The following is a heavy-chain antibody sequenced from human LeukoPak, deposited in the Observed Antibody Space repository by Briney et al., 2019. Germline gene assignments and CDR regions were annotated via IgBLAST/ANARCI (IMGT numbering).Heavy chain of an antibody. Sequence: PGGSLRLSCAASGFTFSSYAMHWVRQAPGKGLEWVAVISYDGSNKYYADSVKGRFTISRDNSKNTLYLQMNSLRAEDTAVYYCATPRYKDFWSGYDLGSFDYWGQGTLVTVSS. V-gene: IGHV3-30-3*01. CDR2: ISYDGSNK. CDR1: GFTFSSYA. D-gene: IGHD3-3*01. J-gene: IGHJ4*02. CDR3: ATPRYKDFWSGYDLGSFDY.